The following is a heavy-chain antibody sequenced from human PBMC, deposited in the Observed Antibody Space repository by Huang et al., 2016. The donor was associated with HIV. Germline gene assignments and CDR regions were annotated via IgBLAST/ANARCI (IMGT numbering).Heavy chain of an antibody. V-gene: IGHV3-48*01. CDR2: ITSGSGSI. J-gene: IGHJ3*02. Sequence: EVQLMESGGGLVQPGGSLRLSCAASGFTFSTSNMNWVRQAPGKGVEWVSYITSGSGSIYYADSVKGRFTSSRDNAKNSLYLQMNSLRAEDTAVYYCARFGSYYYGSGSYLDAFDIWGQGTMVTVSS. CDR3: ARFGSYYYGSGSYLDAFDI. CDR1: GFTFSTSN. D-gene: IGHD3-10*01.